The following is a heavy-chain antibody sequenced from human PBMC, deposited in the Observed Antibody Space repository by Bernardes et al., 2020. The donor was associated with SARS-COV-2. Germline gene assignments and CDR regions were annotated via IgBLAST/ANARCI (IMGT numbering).Heavy chain of an antibody. CDR1: GFTFSNYW. CDR2: IKQDGSEK. Sequence: GGSLRLSCIASGFTFSNYWMSWVRQAPGKGLEWVANIKQDGSEKYYVDSVKGRFTISRDNAKNSVYLQMSSLRAEDTAVYYCAKDLYTKNMGYYYNGMDV. J-gene: IGHJ6*01. V-gene: IGHV3-7*01. D-gene: IGHD2-8*01. CDR3: AKDLYTKNMGYYYNGMDV.